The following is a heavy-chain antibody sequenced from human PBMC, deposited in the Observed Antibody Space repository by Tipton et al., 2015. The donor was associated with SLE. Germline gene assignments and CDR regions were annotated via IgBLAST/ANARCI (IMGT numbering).Heavy chain of an antibody. V-gene: IGHV3-23*01. D-gene: IGHD6-13*01. CDR3: ARGRQYSSSWYRRDY. CDR1: GFTFSSYA. Sequence: SLRLSCAASGFTFSSYAMSWVRQAPGKGLEWVSAISGSGGSTYYADSVKGRFTISRDNSKNTLYLQMNSLRAEDTAVYYCARGRQYSSSWYRRDYWGQGTLVTVSS. CDR2: ISGSGGST. J-gene: IGHJ4*02.